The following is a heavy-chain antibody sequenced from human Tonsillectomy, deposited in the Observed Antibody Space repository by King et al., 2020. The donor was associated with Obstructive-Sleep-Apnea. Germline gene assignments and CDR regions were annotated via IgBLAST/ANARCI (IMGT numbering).Heavy chain of an antibody. V-gene: IGHV4-59*01. J-gene: IGHJ4*02. CDR2: IYYRGST. Sequence: QLQESGPGLVKPSETLSLTCAVSGGSISGYYWSWIRQSPGKGLEWIGYIYYRGSTNYNPPLKSRVTISVDTSKNQFSLNLNSVTAADTAVYYCARSGSGSYSSYYFDYWGQGTLVTVSS. CDR3: ARSGSGSYSSYYFDY. CDR1: GGSISGYY. D-gene: IGHD3-10*01.